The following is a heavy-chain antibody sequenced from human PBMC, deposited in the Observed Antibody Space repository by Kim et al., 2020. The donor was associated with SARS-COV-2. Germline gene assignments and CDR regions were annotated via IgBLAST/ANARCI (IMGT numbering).Heavy chain of an antibody. CDR1: GASFTSFY. D-gene: IGHD4-4*01. CDR3: ARQSNSGFDY. V-gene: IGHV4-59*08. J-gene: IGHJ4*02. CDR2: VYSTGLT. Sequence: SETLSLTCAVSGASFTSFYWSWLRKPPGERLEWIGFVYSTGLTRHNPSLEGRVSISLDTSNSQFSLHLNSATAADTAVYYCARQSNSGFDYWGQGALVTV.